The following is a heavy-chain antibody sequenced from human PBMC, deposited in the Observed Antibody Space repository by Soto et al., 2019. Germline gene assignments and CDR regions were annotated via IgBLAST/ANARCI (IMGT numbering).Heavy chain of an antibody. Sequence: EVQLVESGGGLVKPGGSLRLSCAASGFTFSSYSMNWVRQAPGKGLEWVSSISSSSSYIYYADSVKGRFTISRDNAKNSLYLQMNSLRAEDTAVYYCARAVEDIPGLYDYWGQGTLVTVSS. CDR2: ISSSSSYI. D-gene: IGHD7-27*01. V-gene: IGHV3-21*01. J-gene: IGHJ4*02. CDR1: GFTFSSYS. CDR3: ARAVEDIPGLYDY.